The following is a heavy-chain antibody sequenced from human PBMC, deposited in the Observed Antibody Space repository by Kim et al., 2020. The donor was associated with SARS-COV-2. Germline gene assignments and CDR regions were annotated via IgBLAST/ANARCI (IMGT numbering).Heavy chain of an antibody. Sequence: YSVDAVKGRFTISRDDSKHTLYLQMNSLRAEDTAVYYCATGDYGDYRFDYWGQGTLVTVSS. D-gene: IGHD4-17*01. CDR3: ATGDYGDYRFDY. V-gene: IGHV3-30*01. J-gene: IGHJ4*02.